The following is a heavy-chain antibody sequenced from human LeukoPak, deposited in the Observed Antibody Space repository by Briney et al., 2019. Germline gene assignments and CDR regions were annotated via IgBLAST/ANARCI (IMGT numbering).Heavy chain of an antibody. D-gene: IGHD3-3*01. V-gene: IGHV4-34*01. CDR1: GGSFSGYY. CDR3: AREYDFWSGYYYYFDY. J-gene: IGHJ4*02. Sequence: SETLSLTCAVYGGSFSGYYWSWIRQPPGKGLEWIGEINHSGSTNYNPSLKSRVTISVDTSKNQFSLKLGSVTAAGTAVYYCAREYDFWSGYYYYFDYWGQGTLVTVSS. CDR2: INHSGST.